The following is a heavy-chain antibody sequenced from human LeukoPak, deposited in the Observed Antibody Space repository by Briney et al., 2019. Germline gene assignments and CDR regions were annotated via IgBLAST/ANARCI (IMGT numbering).Heavy chain of an antibody. V-gene: IGHV4-34*01. D-gene: IGHD5-18*01. CDR3: ARGGYSYGTFDY. CDR2: INHSGST. CDR1: GGSFSGYY. Sequence: SETLSLTCAVYGGSFSGYYWSWIRQPPGKGLEWIGEINHSGSTNYNPSLKSRVTISVDTSKNQFSLKLSSVTAADTAVYYCARGGYSYGTFDYWGQGTLVTVSS. J-gene: IGHJ4*02.